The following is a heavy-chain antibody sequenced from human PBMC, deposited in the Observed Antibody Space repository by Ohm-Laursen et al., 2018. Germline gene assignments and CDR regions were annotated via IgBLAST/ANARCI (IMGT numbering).Heavy chain of an antibody. V-gene: IGHV3-30*18. CDR2: ISYDGSNK. CDR3: AKDCYDSSGYYSAIDY. CDR1: GFTFSSYG. Sequence: SLRLSCAASGFTFSSYGMHWVRQAPGKGLEWVAVISYDGSNKYYADSVKGRFTISRDNSKNTLYLQMNSLRAEDTAVYYCAKDCYDSSGYYSAIDYWGQGTLVTVSP. J-gene: IGHJ4*02. D-gene: IGHD3-22*01.